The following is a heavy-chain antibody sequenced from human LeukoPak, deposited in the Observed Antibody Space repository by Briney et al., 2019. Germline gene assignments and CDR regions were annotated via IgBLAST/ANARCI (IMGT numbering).Heavy chain of an antibody. CDR1: GFTFSSYA. CDR2: ISGSGGST. CDR3: AKDPDYDFWSGYPIWFDP. D-gene: IGHD3-3*01. Sequence: GGSLRLSCAASGFTFSSYAMSWVRQAPGKGLEWVSAISGSGGSTYYADSVKGRFTISRDNSKNTLYLQMNSLRAEDTAVYYCAKDPDYDFWSGYPIWFDPWGQGTLVTVSS. J-gene: IGHJ5*02. V-gene: IGHV3-23*01.